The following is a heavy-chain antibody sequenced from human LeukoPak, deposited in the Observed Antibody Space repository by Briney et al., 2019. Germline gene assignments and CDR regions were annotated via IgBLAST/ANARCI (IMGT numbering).Heavy chain of an antibody. J-gene: IGHJ4*02. CDR1: GFTFGDYT. V-gene: IGHV3-49*04. Sequence: PGGSLRLSCTASGFTFGDYTVNWVRQAPGKGPEWVGFMRSKAYGGTTEYATSLKGRFTISRDDSKNIAYLQMNSLNTEDTAVYYCTAVGWESAWGEFYCWGQGTLVTVSS. D-gene: IGHD3-16*01. CDR2: MRSKAYGGTT. CDR3: TAVGWESAWGEFYC.